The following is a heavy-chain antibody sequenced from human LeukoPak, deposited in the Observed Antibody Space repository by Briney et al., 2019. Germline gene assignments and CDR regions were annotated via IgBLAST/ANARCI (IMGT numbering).Heavy chain of an antibody. D-gene: IGHD1-14*01. Sequence: QSGGSLRLSCGAAGFTFSNYAMTWVRQAPGKGLEWVSSIYGNSKKTFYADSVKGRFTISIDNAKNTLYLQMNSLRAEDTAVYYCVQSELRPFKAFDWGQGTQVTVSS. CDR3: VQSELRPFKAFD. V-gene: IGHV3-23*01. CDR1: GFTFSNYA. CDR2: IYGNSKKT. J-gene: IGHJ1*01.